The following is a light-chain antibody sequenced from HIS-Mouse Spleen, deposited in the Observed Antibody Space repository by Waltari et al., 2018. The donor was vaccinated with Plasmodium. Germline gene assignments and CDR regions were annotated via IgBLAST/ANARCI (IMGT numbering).Light chain of an antibody. CDR2: AAS. V-gene: IGKV1-8*01. CDR1: QGISSY. CDR3: QQYYSYPYT. J-gene: IGKJ2*01. Sequence: AIRMTQSPSSFSAPTGHRGTITCRASQGISSYLAWYQQKPGKAPKLLIYAASTLQSGVPSRFSGSGSGTDFTLTISCLQSEDFATYYCQQYYSYPYTFGQGTKLEIK.